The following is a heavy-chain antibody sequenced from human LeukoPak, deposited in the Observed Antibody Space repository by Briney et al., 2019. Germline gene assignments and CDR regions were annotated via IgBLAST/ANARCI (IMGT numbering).Heavy chain of an antibody. V-gene: IGHV4-4*02. CDR2: IHHSGST. D-gene: IGHD3-10*01. CDR3: ARDRGLWLGEARDAFDI. J-gene: IGHJ3*02. Sequence: PSETLSLTCAVSGGSISSSNWWNWVRQPPGKGLEWIGQIHHSGSTNYNPSLKTRVTISVDKSKSQFSLNLTSVTAADTAMYYCARDRGLWLGEARDAFDIWGQGTMVTVFS. CDR1: GGSISSSNW.